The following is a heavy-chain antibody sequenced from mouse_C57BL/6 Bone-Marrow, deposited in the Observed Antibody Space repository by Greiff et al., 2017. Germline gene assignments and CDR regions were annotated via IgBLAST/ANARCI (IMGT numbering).Heavy chain of an antibody. Sequence: LQESGAELARPGASVKLSCKASGYTFTSYGISWVKQRTGQGLEWIGEIYPRSGNTYYNEKFKGKATLTADKSSSTAYMELRSLTSEDSAVYFCAKLGWLPYFYWGQGTTLTVSS. V-gene: IGHV1-81*01. CDR1: GYTFTSYG. CDR3: AKLGWLPYFY. CDR2: IYPRSGNT. D-gene: IGHD2-3*01. J-gene: IGHJ2*01.